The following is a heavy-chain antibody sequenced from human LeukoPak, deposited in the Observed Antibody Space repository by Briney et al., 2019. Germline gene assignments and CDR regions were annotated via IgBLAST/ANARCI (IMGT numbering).Heavy chain of an antibody. Sequence: SVKVSCKASGGTFSSYAISWVRQAPGQGLEWMGGIIPIFGTANYAQKFQGRVTITADESTSTAYMELSSLRSEDTAVYYCAIHGSYYPVTDFDYWGQGTLVTVSS. V-gene: IGHV1-69*13. J-gene: IGHJ4*02. D-gene: IGHD1-26*01. CDR2: IIPIFGTA. CDR3: AIHGSYYPVTDFDY. CDR1: GGTFSSYA.